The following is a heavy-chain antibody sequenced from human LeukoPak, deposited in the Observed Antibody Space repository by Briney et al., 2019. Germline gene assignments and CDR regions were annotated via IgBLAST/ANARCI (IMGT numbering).Heavy chain of an antibody. J-gene: IGHJ4*02. D-gene: IGHD3-10*01. CDR2: IYYSGST. Sequence: SETLSLTCTVSGGSISSYYWGWIRQPPGKGLEWIGSIYYSGSTYYNPSLKSRVTISVDTSKNQFSLKLSSVTAADTAVYYCARHRYGSGSYSGYWGQGTLVTVSS. CDR3: ARHRYGSGSYSGY. CDR1: GGSISSYY. V-gene: IGHV4-39*01.